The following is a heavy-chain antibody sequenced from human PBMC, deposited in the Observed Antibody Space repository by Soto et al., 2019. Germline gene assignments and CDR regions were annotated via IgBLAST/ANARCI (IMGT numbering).Heavy chain of an antibody. Sequence: EVQLVESGGGLVQPGGSLRLSCAAFGFKISSSSMNWVRQAPGRGLEWVEYISDRGSNTLYADSVKGRFTVSRDTAKNSLYLQMSGLRDEDGAVYYCARYYYDSSGYDGMDVWGQGTTVTVSS. CDR3: ARYYYDSSGYDGMDV. D-gene: IGHD3-22*01. CDR1: GFKISSSS. V-gene: IGHV3-48*02. J-gene: IGHJ6*02. CDR2: ISDRGSNT.